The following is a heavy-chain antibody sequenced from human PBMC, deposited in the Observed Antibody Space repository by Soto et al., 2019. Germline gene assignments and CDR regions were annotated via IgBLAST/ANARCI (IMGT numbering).Heavy chain of an antibody. CDR3: TFYNVLRFLEWSETGSSPGV. CDR1: GFTFSSYG. Sequence: GGSLRLSCAAPGFTFSSYGMHWVRQAKEKGLKWVGRIKSKTDGGTTDYAAPVKGRFTISRDDSKNTLYLQMNSLKTEDTAVYYCTFYNVLRFLEWSETGSSPGVWGQGTLVTVSS. J-gene: IGHJ4*02. V-gene: IGHV3-15*01. CDR2: IKSKTDGGTT. D-gene: IGHD3-3*01.